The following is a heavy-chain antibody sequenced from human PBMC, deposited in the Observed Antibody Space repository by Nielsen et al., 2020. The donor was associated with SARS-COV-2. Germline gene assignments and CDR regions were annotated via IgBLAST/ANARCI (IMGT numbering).Heavy chain of an antibody. J-gene: IGHJ4*02. Sequence: GESLKISCVGSGFTFSDYYMSWVRQAPGKGLEWVSYITSSSTYTNYADSVEGRFTISRDNAKNSLSLQMHSLRAEDTAVYYCAREGRKLPLDYWGQGTLVTVSS. D-gene: IGHD5-24*01. CDR3: AREGRKLPLDY. CDR1: GFTFSDYY. CDR2: ITSSSTYT. V-gene: IGHV3-11*05.